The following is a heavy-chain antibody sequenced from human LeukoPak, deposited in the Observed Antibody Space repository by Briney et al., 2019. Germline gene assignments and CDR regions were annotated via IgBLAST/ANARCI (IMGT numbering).Heavy chain of an antibody. CDR3: ARDQSSSWSHYYYMDV. CDR2: INTNTGNP. CDR1: GYTFTSYA. V-gene: IGHV7-4-1*02. J-gene: IGHJ6*03. Sequence: PAASVKVSCKASGYTFTSYAMNWVRQAPGQGLEWMGWINTNTGNPTYAQGFTGRFVFSLDTSVSTAYLQISSLKAEDTAVYYCARDQSSSWSHYYYMDVWGKGTTVTVSS. D-gene: IGHD6-13*01.